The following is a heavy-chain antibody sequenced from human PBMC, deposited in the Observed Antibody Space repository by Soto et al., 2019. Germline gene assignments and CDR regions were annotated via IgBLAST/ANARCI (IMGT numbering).Heavy chain of an antibody. CDR2: TYYRSNWRH. D-gene: IGHD5-12*01. V-gene: IGHV6-1*01. CDR3: ARGLASSGFDL. J-gene: IGHJ4*01. Sequence: RTLSLTCAISWDSVSSNTAAWNWIRSSPSRGLEWLGRTYYRSNWRHDYAVSVKSRITVKPDTSKNHFSLQLNSVTHDDTAVYYCARGLASSGFDLWGHGPLVTASS. CDR1: WDSVSSNTAA.